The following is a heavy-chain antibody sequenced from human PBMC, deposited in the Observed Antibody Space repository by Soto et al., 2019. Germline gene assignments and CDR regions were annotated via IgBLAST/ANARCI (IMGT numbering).Heavy chain of an antibody. J-gene: IGHJ3*02. CDR3: ARRPTGDIFFDGSPNDAFDI. V-gene: IGHV1-69*01. Sequence: QVQLVQSGAEVKKPGSSVKVSCKASGGTFSSYAISWVRQAPGQGLEWMGGIIPIFGTANYAQKFQGRVTITADESTSTAYMELSSLRSEDTAVYYCARRPTGDIFFDGSPNDAFDIWGQGTMVTVSS. CDR1: GGTFSSYA. D-gene: IGHD3-9*01. CDR2: IIPIFGTA.